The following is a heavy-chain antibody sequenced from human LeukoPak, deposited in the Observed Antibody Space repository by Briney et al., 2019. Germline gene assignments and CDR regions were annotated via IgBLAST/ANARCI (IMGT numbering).Heavy chain of an antibody. CDR2: IYYSGST. CDR1: GGSISSSSYY. Sequence: PSETLSLTCTVSGGSISSSSYYWGWIRQPPGKGLEWIGSIYYSGSTYYNPSLKSRVTISVDTSKNQFSLKLSSVTAADTAVYYCARHLIYYDILTGYYGALNWYFDLWGRGTLVTVSS. V-gene: IGHV4-39*01. J-gene: IGHJ2*01. CDR3: ARHLIYYDILTGYYGALNWYFDL. D-gene: IGHD3-9*01.